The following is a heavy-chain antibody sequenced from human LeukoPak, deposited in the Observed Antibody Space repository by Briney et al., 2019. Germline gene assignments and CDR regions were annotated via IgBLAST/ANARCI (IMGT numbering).Heavy chain of an antibody. D-gene: IGHD3-3*01. CDR1: GFTFSSYS. CDR3: ARDGPYDFWSGYWANYYYYYMDV. J-gene: IGHJ6*03. Sequence: GGSLRLSCAASGFTFSSYSMNWVRQAPGKGLEWVSYISSSSSTIYYADSVKGRFTISRDNAKNSLYLQMNSLRAEDTAVYYCARDGPYDFWSGYWANYYYYYMDVWGKGTTVTVSS. CDR2: ISSSSSTI. V-gene: IGHV3-48*01.